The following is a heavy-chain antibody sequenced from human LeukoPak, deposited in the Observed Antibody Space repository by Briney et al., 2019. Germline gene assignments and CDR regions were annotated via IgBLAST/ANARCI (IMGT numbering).Heavy chain of an antibody. J-gene: IGHJ4*02. CDR1: GFTFDDYA. D-gene: IGHD5-12*01. CDR3: AINGGGDSGYGNFDY. Sequence: GGSLRLSCAVSGFTFDDYAMHWVRHVPGKGLEWVSGINWNSDSIGYADSVKGRFTTSRDNAKNSLYLQMNSLRAEDTAFYYCAINGGGDSGYGNFDYWGQGTLVTVSP. CDR2: INWNSDSI. V-gene: IGHV3-9*01.